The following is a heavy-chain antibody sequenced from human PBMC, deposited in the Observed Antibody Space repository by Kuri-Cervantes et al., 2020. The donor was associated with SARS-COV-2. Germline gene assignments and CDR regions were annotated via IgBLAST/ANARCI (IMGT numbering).Heavy chain of an antibody. D-gene: IGHD2/OR15-2a*01. CDR1: GGSFSGYY. V-gene: IGHV4-34*01. Sequence: GSLRLSCAVYGGSFSGYYWSWIRQPPGKGLEWIGEINHSGSTNYNPSLKSRVTISVDTSKNQFSLKLSSVTAADTAVYYCAGVSSSDSDGYFYYYGMDVWGQGTTVTVSS. CDR3: AGVSSSDSDGYFYYYGMDV. J-gene: IGHJ6*02. CDR2: INHSGST.